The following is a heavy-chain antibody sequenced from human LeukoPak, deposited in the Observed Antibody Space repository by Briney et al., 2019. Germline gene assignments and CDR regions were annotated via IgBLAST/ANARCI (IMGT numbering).Heavy chain of an antibody. J-gene: IGHJ6*03. D-gene: IGHD3-3*01. V-gene: IGHV4-4*07. Sequence: SETLSLTCTVSGGSTSSYYWSWIRQPAGKGLEWIGRIYTSGSTNYNPSLKSRVTMSVDTSKNQFSLKLSSVTAADTAVYYCARVGYYDFWSGYSNPYYYYYMDVWGKGTTVTVSS. CDR2: IYTSGST. CDR3: ARVGYYDFWSGYSNPYYYYYMDV. CDR1: GGSTSSYY.